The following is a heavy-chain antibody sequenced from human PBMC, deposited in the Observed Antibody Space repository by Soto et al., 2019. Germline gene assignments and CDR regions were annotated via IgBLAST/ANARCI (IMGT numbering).Heavy chain of an antibody. Sequence: ASVKVSCKASGFTFTSFYMHWVRQAPGQGPEWMGIMHPYGGSTGDAQKFQGRVTLTRDTSTRTDYMELSSLRSDDTAVYYCAILYYYDSGDYYSNYQYYGMDVWGQGTTVTVSS. CDR3: AILYYYDSGDYYSNYQYYGMDV. J-gene: IGHJ6*02. CDR1: GFTFTSFY. D-gene: IGHD3-22*01. CDR2: MHPYGGST. V-gene: IGHV1-46*01.